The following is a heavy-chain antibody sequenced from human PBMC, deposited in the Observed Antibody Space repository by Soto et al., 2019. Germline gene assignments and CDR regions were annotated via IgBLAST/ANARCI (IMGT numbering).Heavy chain of an antibody. D-gene: IGHD3-10*01. CDR2: INPHSGAT. CDR3: VRAPGLGFSNWFDP. CDR1: GYIFSANY. V-gene: IGHV1-2*02. Sequence: SVKVSCKASGYIFSANYIHWVRHAPGQGLEWLGWINPHSGATNYAQKFLGRVTMSADTSASTAYMVLVRVKSVDAAVSDCVRAPGLGFSNWFDPWGRGTLVTVSS. J-gene: IGHJ5*02.